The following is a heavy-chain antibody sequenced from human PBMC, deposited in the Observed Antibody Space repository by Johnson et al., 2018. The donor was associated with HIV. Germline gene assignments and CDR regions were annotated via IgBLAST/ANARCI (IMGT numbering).Heavy chain of an antibody. CDR2: ISYDGSNK. Sequence: QVQLVESGGGVVQPASSLRLSCAASGFTFSSYAMHWVRQAPGKGLEWVAVISYDGSNKYYADSVKGRFTISRDNSKNTLYLQMNSLRAEDTAVYYCAREGGGPMGYAFDSWGQGTMVTVSS. CDR3: AREGGGPMGYAFDS. CDR1: GFTFSSYA. J-gene: IGHJ3*02. V-gene: IGHV3-30-3*01. D-gene: IGHD2-8*01.